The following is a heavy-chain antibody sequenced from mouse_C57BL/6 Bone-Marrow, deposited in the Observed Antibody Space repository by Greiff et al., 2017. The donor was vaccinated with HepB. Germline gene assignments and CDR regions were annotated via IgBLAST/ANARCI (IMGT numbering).Heavy chain of an antibody. CDR1: GFSLTSYG. Sequence: VKLMESGPGLVQPSQSLSITCTVSGFSLTSYGVHWVRQSPGKGLEWLGVIWRGGSTDYNAAFMSRLSITKDNSKSQVFFKMNSLQADDTAIYYCAKNYGSRYYYAMDYWGQGTSVTVSS. CDR3: AKNYGSRYYYAMDY. CDR2: IWRGGST. V-gene: IGHV2-5*01. J-gene: IGHJ4*01. D-gene: IGHD1-1*01.